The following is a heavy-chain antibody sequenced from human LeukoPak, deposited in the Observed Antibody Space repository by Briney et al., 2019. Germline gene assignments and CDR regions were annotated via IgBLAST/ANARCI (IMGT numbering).Heavy chain of an antibody. CDR1: GDSPSSYY. V-gene: IGHV4-4*07. CDR3: ARGPPPRIGTAGTFDY. Sequence: SETLSLTCTVSGDSPSSYYWSWIRQPAGKALEWIGRFYASGSTIYNASLKSRVTMSVDTSKNQFSLKLTSVTAADTAVYYCARGPPPRIGTAGTFDYWGQGILVTVSS. CDR2: FYASGST. J-gene: IGHJ4*02. D-gene: IGHD6-13*01.